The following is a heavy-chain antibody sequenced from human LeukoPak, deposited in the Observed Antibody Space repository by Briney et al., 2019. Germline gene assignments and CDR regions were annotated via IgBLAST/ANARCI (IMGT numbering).Heavy chain of an antibody. D-gene: IGHD3-10*01. CDR2: INPSGGST. Sequence: ASVKVSCKASGYTFTSYYMHWVRQAPGQGLEWMGIINPSGGSTSYAQKFQGRVTMTRDTSTSTVYMELSSLRSKDTAVYYCARGGRKGYYYGSGSYEFDYWGQGTLVTVSS. CDR1: GYTFTSYY. V-gene: IGHV1-46*03. J-gene: IGHJ4*02. CDR3: ARGGRKGYYYGSGSYEFDY.